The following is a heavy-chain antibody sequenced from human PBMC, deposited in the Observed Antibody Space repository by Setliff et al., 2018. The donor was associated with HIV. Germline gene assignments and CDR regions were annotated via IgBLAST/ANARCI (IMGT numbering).Heavy chain of an antibody. CDR2: FDPEDGDT. D-gene: IGHD6-19*01. CDR1: GYTLSELT. V-gene: IGHV1-24*01. J-gene: IGHJ4*02. CDR3: ATAKEHWLSEGGFDY. Sequence: ASVKVSCKVSGYTLSELTMHWVRQASGKGLEWMGRFDPEDGDTLYAQRLQGRVIMTEDSSTDTAYMELSSLTSDDTAVYYCATAKEHWLSEGGFDYWGQGTLVTVSS.